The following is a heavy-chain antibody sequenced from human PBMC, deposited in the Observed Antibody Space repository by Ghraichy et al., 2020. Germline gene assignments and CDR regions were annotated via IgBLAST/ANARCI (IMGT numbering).Heavy chain of an antibody. CDR3: AKNLGSSLGSGFDY. D-gene: IGHD3-3*01. Sequence: GGSLRLSCAASGFTFSSNVMTWVRQVPGKGLEWVSVISGSGGSTYYAYSVKGRFTISRDNSKNTLYLQMNTRRAEDTAVYYCAKNLGSSLGSGFDYWGQGTLVIVSS. V-gene: IGHV3-23*01. CDR2: ISGSGGST. CDR1: GFTFSSNV. J-gene: IGHJ4*02.